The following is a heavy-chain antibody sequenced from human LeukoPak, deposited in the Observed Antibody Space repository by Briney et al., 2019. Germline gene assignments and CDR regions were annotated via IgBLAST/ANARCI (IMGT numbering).Heavy chain of an antibody. D-gene: IGHD5-18*01. CDR3: ARDRGADTASTD. Sequence: SETLSLTCTVSGGSISSYYWSWIRQPPGKGLEWIGYIYHSGSTNYNPSLKSRVTMSVDTSKNQFSLKLSSVTAADTAMYYCARDRGADTASTDWGQGTLVTVSS. J-gene: IGHJ4*02. CDR2: IYHSGST. V-gene: IGHV4-59*01. CDR1: GGSISSYY.